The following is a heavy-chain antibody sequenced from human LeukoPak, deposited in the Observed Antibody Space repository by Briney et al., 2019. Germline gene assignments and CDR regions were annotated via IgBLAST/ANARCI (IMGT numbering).Heavy chain of an antibody. D-gene: IGHD3-22*01. CDR2: IIPIFGTA. J-gene: IGHJ4*02. CDR1: GGTFSSYA. CDR3: ARGAQEYYYDSSGYPEKYFDY. Sequence: SVKVSCKASGGTFSSYAISWVRQAPGQGLEWMGGIIPIFGTANYAQKFQGRVTITADESTSTAYMELSSLRSEDTAVYYCARGAQEYYYDSSGYPEKYFDYWGQGTLVTVSS. V-gene: IGHV1-69*13.